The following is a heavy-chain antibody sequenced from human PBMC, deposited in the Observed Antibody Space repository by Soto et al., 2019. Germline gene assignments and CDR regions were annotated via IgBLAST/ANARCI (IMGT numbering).Heavy chain of an antibody. CDR1: GGAFSDYA. D-gene: IGHD2-15*01. CDR2: IMPIFRAP. CDR3: ASWLKGPDIGNYYYGMDV. J-gene: IGHJ6*02. Sequence: VASVKVSCKASGGAFSDYAFSWVRQAPGQGLEWLGGIMPIFRAPDYAQKFQGRVTITADEFMRTAYMEMNSLRSEDTAVYYCASWLKGPDIGNYYYGMDVWGQGTTVTVSS. V-gene: IGHV1-69*13.